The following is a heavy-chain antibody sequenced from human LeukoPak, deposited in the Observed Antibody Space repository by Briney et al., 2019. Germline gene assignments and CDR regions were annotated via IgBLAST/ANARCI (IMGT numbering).Heavy chain of an antibody. CDR2: ISGYDGRT. D-gene: IGHD1-7*01. CDR1: GYTFTSSG. Sequence: ASVTVSCKASGYTFTSSGISWVRQAPGQGLEWMAWISGYDGRTNYAQKFQDRVIMTTDTSTSTAYMELRSLRSDDTAVYYCARDWNYRGLDVWGQGTAVTVSS. V-gene: IGHV1-18*01. CDR3: ARDWNYRGLDV. J-gene: IGHJ6*02.